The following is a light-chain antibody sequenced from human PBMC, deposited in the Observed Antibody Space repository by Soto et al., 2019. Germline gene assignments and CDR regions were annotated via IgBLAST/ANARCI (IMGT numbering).Light chain of an antibody. CDR1: QSVSNNY. V-gene: IGKV3-20*01. CDR3: HQYGSSGT. Sequence: EIVLTQSPGTLSLSPGERGTLSCRASQSVSNNYLAWYQQKPGQAPRLLIYGASNRATGIPDRFSGSGSGTDFTLTISRLEPEDFAVYFCHQYGSSGTFGQGTKVDI. CDR2: GAS. J-gene: IGKJ1*01.